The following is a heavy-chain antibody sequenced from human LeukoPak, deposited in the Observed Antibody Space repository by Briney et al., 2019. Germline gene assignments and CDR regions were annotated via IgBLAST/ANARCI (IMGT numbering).Heavy chain of an antibody. CDR1: GFTFSSYS. Sequence: SGGSLRLSCAASGFTFSSYSMNWVRQAPGKGLEWVSVIYSGGSTYYADSVKGRFTIPRDNSKNTLYLQMNSLRAEDTAVYYCARESRHCSSTSCYVRYFDYWGQGTLVTVSS. D-gene: IGHD2-2*01. J-gene: IGHJ4*02. CDR3: ARESRHCSSTSCYVRYFDY. CDR2: IYSGGST. V-gene: IGHV3-53*01.